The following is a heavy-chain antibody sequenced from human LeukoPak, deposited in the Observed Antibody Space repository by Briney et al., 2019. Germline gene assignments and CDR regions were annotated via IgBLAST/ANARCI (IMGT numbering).Heavy chain of an antibody. J-gene: IGHJ4*02. V-gene: IGHV3-64*01. Sequence: PGGSLRLSCTASGFTFSTYAMHWVRQAPGKGLEYVSAVTSNGGATYYANSVKGRFTISRGNSKNTLYLQMGSLRPEDMAVYYCARSTVSYYFDYWGQGTLVTVSS. CDR1: GFTFSTYA. CDR2: VTSNGGAT. D-gene: IGHD2-8*02. CDR3: ARSTVSYYFDY.